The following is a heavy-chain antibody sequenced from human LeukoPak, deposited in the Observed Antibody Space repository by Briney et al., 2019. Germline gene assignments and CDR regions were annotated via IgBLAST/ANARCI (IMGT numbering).Heavy chain of an antibody. CDR2: INPNSGGT. CDR3: ARDPPKYVGGEDY. D-gene: IGHD2-15*01. J-gene: IGHJ4*02. V-gene: IGHV1-2*02. Sequence: GASVKVSCKASGYTFTGYYMHWVRQAPGQGLEWMGWINPNSGGTNYAQKFQGRVTMTRDTSISTAYMELSRLRSDDTAVYYCARDPPKYVGGEDYWGQGTLVTVSS. CDR1: GYTFTGYY.